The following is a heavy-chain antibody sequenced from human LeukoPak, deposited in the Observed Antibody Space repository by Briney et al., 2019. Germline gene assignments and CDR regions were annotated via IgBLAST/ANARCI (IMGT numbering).Heavy chain of an antibody. CDR1: GGSISSYY. Sequence: KPSETLSLTCTVSGGSISSYYWSWIRQPPGKGLEWIGYIYYSGSTNYNPSLKSRVTISVDTSKNQFSLKLSSVTAADTAVYYCARHKPADFWGGHFDYWGQGTLVTVSS. J-gene: IGHJ4*02. D-gene: IGHD3-3*01. CDR2: IYYSGST. V-gene: IGHV4-59*08. CDR3: ARHKPADFWGGHFDY.